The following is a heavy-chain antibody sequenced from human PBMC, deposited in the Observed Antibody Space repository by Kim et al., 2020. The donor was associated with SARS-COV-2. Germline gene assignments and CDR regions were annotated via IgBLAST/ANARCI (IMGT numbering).Heavy chain of an antibody. J-gene: IGHJ2*01. CDR1: GFTFSSYG. Sequence: GGSLRLSCAASGFTFSSYGMNWVRQAPGKGLEWVAVIWEDGRKKYYVDSVKGRFTISRDNSKNTLDLQMNSLSAEDTAVYYCAKEGYGRSYYWYFDLWGRGTLVTVSS. V-gene: IGHV3-33*06. CDR2: IWEDGRKK. D-gene: IGHD1-26*01. CDR3: AKEGYGRSYYWYFDL.